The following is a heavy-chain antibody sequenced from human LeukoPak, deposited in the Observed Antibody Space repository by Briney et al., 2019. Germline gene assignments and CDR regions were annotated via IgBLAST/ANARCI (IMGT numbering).Heavy chain of an antibody. CDR2: INPNSGGT. CDR3: ARVKGKYSGSYGAFDI. CDR1: GYTFTGYY. Sequence: ASVKVSCKASGYTFTGYYMHWVRQAPGQGLEWMGWINPNSGGTNYAQKFQGRVTMTRDTSTSTVYMELSSLRSEDTAVYYCARVKGKYSGSYGAFDIWGQGTMVTVSS. J-gene: IGHJ3*02. V-gene: IGHV1-2*02. D-gene: IGHD1-26*01.